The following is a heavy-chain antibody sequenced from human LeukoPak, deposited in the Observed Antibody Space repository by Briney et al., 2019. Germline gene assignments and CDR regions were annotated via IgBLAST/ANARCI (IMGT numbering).Heavy chain of an antibody. D-gene: IGHD3-10*01. J-gene: IGHJ4*02. CDR3: ASSMVRGATIDY. CDR2: IYHSGST. CDR1: GYSISGGYY. Sequence: SETLSLTCAVSGYSISGGYYWGWIRQPPGKGLEWIGSIYHSGSTYYNPSLKSRVTISVDTSKNQFSLKLSSVTAADTAVYYCASSMVRGATIDYWGQGTLVTVSS. V-gene: IGHV4-38-2*01.